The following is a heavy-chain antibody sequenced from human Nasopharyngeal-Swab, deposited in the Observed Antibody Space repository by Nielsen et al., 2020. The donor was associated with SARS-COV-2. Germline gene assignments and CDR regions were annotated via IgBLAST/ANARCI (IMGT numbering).Heavy chain of an antibody. D-gene: IGHD2-2*01. J-gene: IGHJ4*02. V-gene: IGHV3-23*01. Sequence: RQPPGKGLEWASAISGSGGSTYYADSVKGRFTISRDNSKNTLYVQMNSLRAEDTAVYYCAKGGYCSSTSCKDFFDYWGQGTLVTVSS. CDR2: ISGSGGST. CDR3: AKGGYCSSTSCKDFFDY.